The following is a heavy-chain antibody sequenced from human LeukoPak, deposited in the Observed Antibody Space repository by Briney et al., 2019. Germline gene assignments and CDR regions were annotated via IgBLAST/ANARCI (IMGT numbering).Heavy chain of an antibody. CDR1: GFTFSSYG. CDR3: AKDRCSNGVGCYYYYMDV. D-gene: IGHD2-8*01. J-gene: IGHJ6*03. Sequence: GSLILSCAASGFTFSSYGMHWVRQAPGKGLEWVAYIQYDGSNEQYADSVKGRFSISRDSSKNILYLQMNSLRAEDTAVYYCAKDRCSNGVGCYYYYMDVWGKGTTVTISS. V-gene: IGHV3-30*02. CDR2: IQYDGSNE.